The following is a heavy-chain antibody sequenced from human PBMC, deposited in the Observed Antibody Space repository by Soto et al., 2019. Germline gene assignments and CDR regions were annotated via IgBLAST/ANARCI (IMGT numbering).Heavy chain of an antibody. V-gene: IGHV3-30-3*01. CDR1: GFTFSSYA. J-gene: IGHJ3*02. CDR3: ARAGKWVEMATISPFDAFDI. D-gene: IGHD5-12*01. Sequence: GGSLRLSCAASGFTFSSYAMHWVRQAPGKGLEWVAVISYDGSNKYYADSVKGRFTISRDNSKNTLYLQMNSLRAEDTAVYYCARAGKWVEMATISPFDAFDIWGQGTMVTVSS. CDR2: ISYDGSNK.